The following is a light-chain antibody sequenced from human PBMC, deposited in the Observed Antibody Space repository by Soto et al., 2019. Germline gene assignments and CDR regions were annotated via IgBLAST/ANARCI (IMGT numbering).Light chain of an antibody. CDR1: QTISSTS. J-gene: IGKJ3*01. Sequence: EIVLTQSPGTLSLSPGKRATLSCRASQTISSTSLAWYQQRPGQAPRLLIYGASSRATGIPDRFSGRGSGTDFALIISRLEPEDFAVYYCQHYGSSLPITFGPGTKVDMK. V-gene: IGKV3-20*01. CDR2: GAS. CDR3: QHYGSSLPIT.